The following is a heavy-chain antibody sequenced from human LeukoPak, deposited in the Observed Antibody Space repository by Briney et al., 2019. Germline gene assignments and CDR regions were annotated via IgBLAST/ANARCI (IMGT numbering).Heavy chain of an antibody. CDR3: ARGLNYYDSSGYYIHYYYYMDV. CDR1: GGSFSGYY. CDR2: INHSGST. V-gene: IGHV4-34*01. Sequence: SETLSLTCAVYGGSFSGYYWSWSRQPPGKGLEWIGEINHSGSTNYNPSLKSRVTISVDTSKNQFSLKLSSVTAADTAVYYCARGLNYYDSSGYYIHYYYYMDVWGKGTTVTVSS. D-gene: IGHD3-22*01. J-gene: IGHJ6*03.